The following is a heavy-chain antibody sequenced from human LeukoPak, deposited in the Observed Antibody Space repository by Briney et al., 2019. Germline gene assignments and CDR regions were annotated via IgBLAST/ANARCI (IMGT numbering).Heavy chain of an antibody. J-gene: IGHJ4*02. CDR1: GFSFISYS. CDR2: IKQDGSEK. V-gene: IGHV3-7*01. D-gene: IGHD3-22*01. Sequence: GGSLRLSCAASGFSFISYSMSWVRQAPGKGLEWVANIKQDGSEKYYVDSVKGRFTISRDNAKNSLYLQMNSLRAEDTAVYYCARDWNYYDSSGYYYPEDYFDYWGQGTLVTVSS. CDR3: ARDWNYYDSSGYYYPEDYFDY.